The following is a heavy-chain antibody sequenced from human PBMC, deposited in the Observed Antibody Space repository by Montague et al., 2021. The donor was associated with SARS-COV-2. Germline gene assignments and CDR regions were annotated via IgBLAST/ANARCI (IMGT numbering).Heavy chain of an antibody. J-gene: IGHJ6*03. CDR3: ARLGDRVVPSPILGVGPYYSYYYIDV. Sequence: TLSLTCAVHGGSFSTYSWNWIRQPPGKGLEWIGEIHHGGSTNYNPSLKSRVTISADTSKNQFSLKLTSVAAADTAVYYCARLGDRVVPSPILGVGPYYSYYYIDVWGKGTPVTVSS. V-gene: IGHV4-34*01. D-gene: IGHD3-10*01. CDR2: IHHGGST. CDR1: GGSFSTYS.